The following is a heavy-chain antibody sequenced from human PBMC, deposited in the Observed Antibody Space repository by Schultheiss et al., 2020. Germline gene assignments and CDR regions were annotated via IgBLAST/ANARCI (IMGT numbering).Heavy chain of an antibody. V-gene: IGHV1-18*01. D-gene: IGHD3-22*01. J-gene: IGHJ3*02. Sequence: ASVKVSCKASGYTFTSYGISWVRQAPGQGLEWMGWISAYNGNTNYAQKLQGRVTMTTDTSTSTAYMELSSLRSEDTAVYYCANQMYYYDSSGSAFDIWGQGTMVNVSS. CDR2: ISAYNGNT. CDR1: GYTFTSYG. CDR3: ANQMYYYDSSGSAFDI.